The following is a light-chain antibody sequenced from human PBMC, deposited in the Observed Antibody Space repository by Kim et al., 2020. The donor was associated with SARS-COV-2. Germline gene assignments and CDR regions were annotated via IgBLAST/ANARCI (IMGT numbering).Light chain of an antibody. V-gene: IGLV3-19*01. CDR1: SLRSYY. CDR2: GKN. CDR3: IPPDSSADLLL. J-gene: IGLJ3*02. Sequence: ALGQTVRITCQRDSLRSYYASWYQQKPGQAPVLVIYGKNNRPSGIPDRFSGSSSGNTASFTITGAQAEDEAVYYCIPPDSSADLLLFCGRTQLTVL.